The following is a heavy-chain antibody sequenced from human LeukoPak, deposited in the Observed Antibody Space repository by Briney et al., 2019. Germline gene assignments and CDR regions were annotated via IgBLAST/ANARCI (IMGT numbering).Heavy chain of an antibody. CDR3: ARDGTGEDYYYGMDV. Sequence: ASVKVSCKASGGTFSSYAISWVRQAPGQGLEWMGRIIPILGIANYAQKFQGRVTITADKSTSTAYMELSSLRSEDTAVYYCARDGTGEDYYYGMDVWGQGTTVTVSS. D-gene: IGHD7-27*01. J-gene: IGHJ6*02. CDR2: IIPILGIA. V-gene: IGHV1-69*04. CDR1: GGTFSSYA.